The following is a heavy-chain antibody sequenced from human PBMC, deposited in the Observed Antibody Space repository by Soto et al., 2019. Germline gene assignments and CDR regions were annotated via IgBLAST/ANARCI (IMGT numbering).Heavy chain of an antibody. V-gene: IGHV4-39*01. CDR3: ARNPAYYDGSGYYHWFDP. J-gene: IGHJ5*02. CDR2: IYHNGNT. CDR1: GGSISSTPYY. D-gene: IGHD3-22*01. Sequence: PSETLSLTCTVSGGSISSTPYYWGWIRQPPGKGLEWIGTIYHNGNTYYNPSLKSRVTVSVDTSKNQISLKLSSVNAADTAVYYCARNPAYYDGSGYYHWFDPWGQGTQVTVSS.